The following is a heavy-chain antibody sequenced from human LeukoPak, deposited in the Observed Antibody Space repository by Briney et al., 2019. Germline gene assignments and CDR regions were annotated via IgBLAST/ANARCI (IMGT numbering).Heavy chain of an antibody. V-gene: IGHV4-34*01. Sequence: SETLSLTCAVYGGSFSGYYWSWIRQPPGKGLEWIGEINHSGSTNYNPSLKSRVTISVDTSKNQFSLKLSSVTAADTAVYYCARGRGPTRALEKDIVVVPAEVGFDHWGQGTLVTVSS. J-gene: IGHJ4*02. D-gene: IGHD2-2*01. CDR2: INHSGST. CDR1: GGSFSGYY. CDR3: ARGRGPTRALEKDIVVVPAEVGFDH.